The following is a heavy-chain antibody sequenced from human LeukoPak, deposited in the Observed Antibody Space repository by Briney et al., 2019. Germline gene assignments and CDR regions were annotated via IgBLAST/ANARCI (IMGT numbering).Heavy chain of an antibody. D-gene: IGHD2/OR15-2a*01. CDR1: GGSISSYY. V-gene: IGHV4-59*08. CDR2: IYYSGST. Sequence: PSETLSLTCTVSGGSISSYYWSWIRQPPGQGLEWIGYIYYSGSTNYNPSLKSRVTISVDTSKNQFSLKLSSVTAADTAVYYCARRARLSSWFDPWGQGTLVTVSS. CDR3: ARRARLSSWFDP. J-gene: IGHJ5*02.